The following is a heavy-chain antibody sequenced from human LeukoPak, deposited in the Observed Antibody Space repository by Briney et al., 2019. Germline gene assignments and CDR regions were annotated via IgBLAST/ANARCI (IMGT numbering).Heavy chain of an antibody. CDR3: ARDSSGWLYLDS. CDR2: IYYSGST. CDR1: GGSITSGYYY. V-gene: IGHV4-31*03. Sequence: SQTLYLTCNVSGGSITSGYYYWTWIRHHPGKGLDWIGYIYYSGSTYYNPSLKSRLTISLDTSENQFSLKLTSVTAADTAVYYCARDSSGWLYLDSWGQGTLVTVSS. J-gene: IGHJ4*02. D-gene: IGHD6-19*01.